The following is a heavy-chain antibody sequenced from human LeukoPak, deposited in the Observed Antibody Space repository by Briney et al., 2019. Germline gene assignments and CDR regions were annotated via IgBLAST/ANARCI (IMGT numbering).Heavy chain of an antibody. CDR2: ISSNGGDT. CDR3: ASGYYYGSGSYYLFDY. V-gene: IGHV3-64*02. J-gene: IGHJ4*02. D-gene: IGHD3-10*01. Sequence: GGSLRLSCAASGFTFSSYAMHWVRQAPGKGLEYVSGISSNGGDTYYGDSVKGRFTISRDNSKNTLYLQMNSLRAEDTAVYYCASGYYYGSGSYYLFDYWGQGTLVTVSS. CDR1: GFTFSSYA.